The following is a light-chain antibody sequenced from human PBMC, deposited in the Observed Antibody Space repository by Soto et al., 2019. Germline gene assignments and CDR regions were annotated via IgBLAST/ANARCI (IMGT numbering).Light chain of an antibody. CDR1: QSVSNNY. Sequence: EIVLTQSPGTLSLSPGERATRSCGGSQSVSNNYLAWYQQKPGQAPRLLIYGSSNRATGIPDRFSGSGSGTDFTLTISRLEPEDFAVYYCQQYGSSGTFGQGTKVDI. CDR2: GSS. V-gene: IGKV3-20*01. J-gene: IGKJ1*01. CDR3: QQYGSSGT.